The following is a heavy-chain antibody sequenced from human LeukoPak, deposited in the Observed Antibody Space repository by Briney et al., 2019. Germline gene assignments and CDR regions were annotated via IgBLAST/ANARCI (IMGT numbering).Heavy chain of an antibody. D-gene: IGHD5-18*01. CDR2: INWNGGST. Sequence: GGSLRLSCAASGFTFDDYGMSWVRQGPGKGLEWVSGINWNGGSTGYADSVKGRFTISRDNAKNSLYLQMNSLRAEDTALYYCAREGGYSYGLWGSTYYYMDVWGKGTTVTVSS. CDR1: GFTFDDYG. J-gene: IGHJ6*03. V-gene: IGHV3-20*04. CDR3: AREGGYSYGLWGSTYYYMDV.